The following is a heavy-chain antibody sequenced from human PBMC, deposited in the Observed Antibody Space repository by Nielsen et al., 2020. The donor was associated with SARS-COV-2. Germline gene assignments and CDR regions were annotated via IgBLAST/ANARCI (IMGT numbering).Heavy chain of an antibody. CDR3: AREAWDFWSGYASFMPGTFDY. Sequence: GESLKISCAASGFTFSSYAMHWVRQAPGKGLEWVAVISYDGSNKYYADSVKGRFTISRDNYKNTLYLQMNSLRAEDTAVYYCAREAWDFWSGYASFMPGTFDYWGQGTLVTVSS. D-gene: IGHD3-3*01. V-gene: IGHV3-30*04. J-gene: IGHJ4*02. CDR2: ISYDGSNK. CDR1: GFTFSSYA.